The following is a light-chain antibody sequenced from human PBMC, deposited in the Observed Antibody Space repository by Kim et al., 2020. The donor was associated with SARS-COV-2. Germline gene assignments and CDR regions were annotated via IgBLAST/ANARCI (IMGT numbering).Light chain of an antibody. J-gene: IGLJ2*01. CDR2: DNN. V-gene: IGLV1-51*01. CDR3: GTWDSSLSAVV. Sequence: GRKVTISCSRSTSNVGNNYVSWYQQLPGTATKLLIYDNNKRPSGIPDRFSGSKSGTAATLGITGLQTGDEADYYCGTWDSSLSAVVFGGGTQLTVL. CDR1: TSNVGNNY.